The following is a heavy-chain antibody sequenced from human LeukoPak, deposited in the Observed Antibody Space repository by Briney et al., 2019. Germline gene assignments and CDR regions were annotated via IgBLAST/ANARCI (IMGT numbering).Heavy chain of an antibody. CDR3: AREAIRYFDWLLTGDAFDI. J-gene: IGHJ3*02. D-gene: IGHD3-9*01. V-gene: IGHV3-7*01. CDR1: GFTFSSYW. CDR2: IKQDGSEK. Sequence: GGSLRLSCAASGFTFSSYWMSWVRQAPGKGLEWVANIKQDGSEKYYVDSVKGRFTISRDNAKNSLYLQMNSLRVEDTAVYYCAREAIRYFDWLLTGDAFDIWGQGTMVTVSS.